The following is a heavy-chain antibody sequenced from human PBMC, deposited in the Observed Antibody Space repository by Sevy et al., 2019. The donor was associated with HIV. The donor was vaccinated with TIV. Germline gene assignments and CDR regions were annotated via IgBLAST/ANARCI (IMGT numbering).Heavy chain of an antibody. V-gene: IGHV3-9*01. Sequence: GWSLRLSCAGSGFTFGNYAMYWVRQSPGKGLEWVSAISWNSGSMGYADAVEGRFTISRDNAKNSLHLEMNSLRPEDTALYYCAKGVSGGNSGAAFDYWGQGTRVTVSS. CDR2: ISWNSGSM. J-gene: IGHJ4*02. CDR3: AKGVSGGNSGAAFDY. D-gene: IGHD2-15*01. CDR1: GFTFGNYA.